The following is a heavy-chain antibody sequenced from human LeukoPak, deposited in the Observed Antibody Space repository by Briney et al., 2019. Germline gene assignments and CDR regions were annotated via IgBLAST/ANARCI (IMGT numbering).Heavy chain of an antibody. V-gene: IGHV3-23*01. CDR1: GFTFNKYA. J-gene: IGHJ4*02. D-gene: IGHD2-15*01. Sequence: GGSLRLSCAASGFTFNKYAMSWVRQPPGKGLEGVSSMSGICSTYYANSVNGRFTISRDNSKNTVSLQMNSLRAEDTAVYYCARDETRRGCSGVTCYSDFDYWGQGTLVTVSS. CDR2: MSGICST. CDR3: ARDETRRGCSGVTCYSDFDY.